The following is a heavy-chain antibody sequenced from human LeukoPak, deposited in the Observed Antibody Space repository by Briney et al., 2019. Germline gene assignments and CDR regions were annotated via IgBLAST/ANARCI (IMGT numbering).Heavy chain of an antibody. CDR1: GGSISTYY. D-gene: IGHD3-10*01. Sequence: SETLSLTCTVSGGSISTYYWSRIRQPPGKGPEWIGYIYYSGSTNYNPSLKSRVTISVDTSKNQFSLKLSSVTAADTAVYYCAKTLRDLFSSYYYYYMDVWGKGTTVTVSS. CDR2: IYYSGST. V-gene: IGHV4-59*01. CDR3: AKTLRDLFSSYYYYYMDV. J-gene: IGHJ6*03.